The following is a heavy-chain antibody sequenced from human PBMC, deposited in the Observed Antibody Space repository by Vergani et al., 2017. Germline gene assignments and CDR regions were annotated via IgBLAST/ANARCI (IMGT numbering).Heavy chain of an antibody. J-gene: IGHJ4*02. CDR1: GYTFTSYA. Sequence: QVQLVQSGAEVKKPGASVKVSCKASGYTFTSYAMHWVRQAPGQGLEWMGWINAGNGNTKYSQKFQGRVTITRDTSASTAYMELSSLRSEDTAGYYCAREGFYDYVWGSYRLRGGYYFDYWGQGTLVTVSS. CDR3: AREGFYDYVWGSYRLRGGYYFDY. D-gene: IGHD3-16*02. CDR2: INAGNGNT. V-gene: IGHV1-3*01.